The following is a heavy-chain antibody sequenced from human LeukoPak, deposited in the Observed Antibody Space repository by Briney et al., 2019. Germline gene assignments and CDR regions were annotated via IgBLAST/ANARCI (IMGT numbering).Heavy chain of an antibody. Sequence: GGSLRLSCAASGFTLRSSAMSWVRQAPGKGLEWVSAISGDGGTISYAASVRGRFTISRDNAKNTLFLQMSSLRAGDTALYYCAKESYGNPSGYWGQGTRVTVSS. CDR2: ISGDGGTI. J-gene: IGHJ4*02. V-gene: IGHV3-23*01. CDR1: GFTLRSSA. D-gene: IGHD4-17*01. CDR3: AKESYGNPSGY.